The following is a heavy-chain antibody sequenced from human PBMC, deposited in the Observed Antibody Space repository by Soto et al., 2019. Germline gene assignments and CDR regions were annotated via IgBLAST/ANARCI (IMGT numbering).Heavy chain of an antibody. Sequence: NPSETLSLTCAVYGGSFSGYYWTWIRQPPGTGLEWIGEINHSGSTNYNPSLKSRVTISVDTSKNQFSLKLTSVTAADTAVYYCARYKITGLFDYWGQGTLVTVS. J-gene: IGHJ4*02. CDR3: ARYKITGLFDY. CDR1: GGSFSGYY. CDR2: INHSGST. D-gene: IGHD2-8*02. V-gene: IGHV4-34*01.